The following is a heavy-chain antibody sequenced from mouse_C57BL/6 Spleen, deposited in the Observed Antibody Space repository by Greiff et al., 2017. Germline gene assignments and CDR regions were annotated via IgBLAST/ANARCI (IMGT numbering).Heavy chain of an antibody. Sequence: QVQLKESGPELVKPGASVKISCKASGYAFSSSWMNWVKQRPGKGLEWIGRIYPGDGATNYNGKFKGKATLTADKYSSHAYMQLSSLTSEDSAVYFCARGDGYYVFDYWGQGTTRTVSS. CDR3: ARGDGYYVFDY. V-gene: IGHV1-82*01. CDR1: GYAFSSSW. CDR2: IYPGDGAT. D-gene: IGHD2-3*01. J-gene: IGHJ2*01.